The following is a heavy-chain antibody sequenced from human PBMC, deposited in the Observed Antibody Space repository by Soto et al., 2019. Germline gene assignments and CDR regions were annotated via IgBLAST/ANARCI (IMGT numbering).Heavy chain of an antibody. Sequence: SETLSLTCTVSGGSISSYYWSWIRQPPGKGLEWIGYIYYSGSTNYNPSLKSRVTISVDTSKNQFSLKLSSVTAADTAVYYCARHRRKFPPGGYYFDYWGQGTLVTVSS. J-gene: IGHJ4*02. CDR3: ARHRRKFPPGGYYFDY. CDR1: GGSISSYY. CDR2: IYYSGST. D-gene: IGHD3-10*01. V-gene: IGHV4-59*08.